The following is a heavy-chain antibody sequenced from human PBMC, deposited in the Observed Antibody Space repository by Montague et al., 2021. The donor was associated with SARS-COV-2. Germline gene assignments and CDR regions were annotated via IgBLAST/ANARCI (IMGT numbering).Heavy chain of an antibody. CDR3: ARASITIFGVADYGMDV. CDR1: GGSISSGSYY. Sequence: TLSLTCTVPGGSISSGSYYWSWIRQPAGKGLEWIGRIYTSGSTNYNPSLKSRVTISVDTSKNRFSLKLSSVTAADTAVYYCARASITIFGVADYGMDVWGQGTTVTVSS. D-gene: IGHD3-3*01. J-gene: IGHJ6*02. CDR2: IYTSGST. V-gene: IGHV4-61*02.